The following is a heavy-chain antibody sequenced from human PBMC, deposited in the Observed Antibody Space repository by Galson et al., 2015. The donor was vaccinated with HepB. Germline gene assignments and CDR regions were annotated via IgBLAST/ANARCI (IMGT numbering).Heavy chain of an antibody. V-gene: IGHV3-7*03. Sequence: SLRLSCAASEFTFSSYWMNWVRQAPGKGLEWVANINPDGSEKYYVASLKGRFTISRDNAKNSLYLQMDSLRAEDTAVYYCASRISLVRGIITKPDYYYGMDVWGQGTTVTVAS. CDR3: ASRISLVRGIITKPDYYYGMDV. CDR1: EFTFSSYW. D-gene: IGHD3-10*01. CDR2: INPDGSEK. J-gene: IGHJ6*02.